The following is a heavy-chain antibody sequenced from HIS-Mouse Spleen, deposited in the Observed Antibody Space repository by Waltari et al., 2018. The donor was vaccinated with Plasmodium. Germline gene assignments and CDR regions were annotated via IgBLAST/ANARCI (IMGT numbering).Heavy chain of an antibody. CDR1: GFTFSSYG. V-gene: IGHV3-30*18. CDR2: ISYDGSNK. D-gene: IGHD6-19*01. CDR3: AKEGYSSGVFFFDY. Sequence: QVQLVESGGGVVQPGRSLRLSCAASGFTFSSYGMHWVRQAPGKGLGWVAAISYDGSNKYYADSVKGRFTISRDNSKNTLYLQMNSLRAEDTAVYYCAKEGYSSGVFFFDYWGQGTLVTVSS. J-gene: IGHJ4*02.